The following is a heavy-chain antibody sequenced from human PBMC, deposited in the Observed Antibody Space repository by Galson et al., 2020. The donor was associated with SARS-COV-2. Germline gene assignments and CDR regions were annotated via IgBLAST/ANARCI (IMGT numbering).Heavy chain of an antibody. Sequence: SETLSLTCTVSAGSISSGNFYWNWIRQPAGKAPEWIGRISVSGIINYNPSLESRVTISVDTSRNQFSLRLNSVTAADTAMYYCARRLHGSGNMDGGQVALVTISS. D-gene: IGHD3-10*01. CDR3: ARRLHGSGNMD. CDR1: AGSISSGNFY. CDR2: ISVSGII. V-gene: IGHV4-61*02. J-gene: IGHJ4*02.